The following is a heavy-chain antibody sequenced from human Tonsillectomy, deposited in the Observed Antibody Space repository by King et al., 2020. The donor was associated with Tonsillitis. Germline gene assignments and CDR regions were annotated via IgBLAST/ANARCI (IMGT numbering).Heavy chain of an antibody. J-gene: IGHJ4*02. CDR1: GGSISSYY. V-gene: IGHV4-59*08. D-gene: IGHD3-10*01. CDR3: ARHGGSRNFPYIDY. CDR2: IYYSGST. Sequence: VQLQESGPGLVKPSETLSLTCTVSGGSISSYYWSWVRPPPGKGLEWIGYIYYSGSTNYNPSLKSRVTISVDTSKNQFSLKLSSVTAADTAVYYCARHGGSRNFPYIDYWGQGTLVTVSS.